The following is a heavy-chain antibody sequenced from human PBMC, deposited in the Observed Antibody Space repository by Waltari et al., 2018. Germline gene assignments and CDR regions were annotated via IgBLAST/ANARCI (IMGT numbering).Heavy chain of an antibody. Sequence: QVQLVESGGGVVQPGRSLRLSCAASGFTFSSYAMHLVRQAPGKGLEWVAVISYDGSNKYYADSVKGRFTISRDNSKNTLYLQMNSLRAEDTAVYYCAREWKVAGFYYFDYWGQGTLVTVSS. CDR1: GFTFSSYA. CDR2: ISYDGSNK. D-gene: IGHD6-19*01. CDR3: AREWKVAGFYYFDY. J-gene: IGHJ4*02. V-gene: IGHV3-30-3*01.